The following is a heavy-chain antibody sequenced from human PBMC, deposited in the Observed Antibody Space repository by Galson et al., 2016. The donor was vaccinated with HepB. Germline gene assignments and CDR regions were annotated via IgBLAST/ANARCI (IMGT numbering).Heavy chain of an antibody. D-gene: IGHD3-22*01. Sequence: TLSLTCTVSGGSISSGGYYWSWIRQHPGKGLEWIGYIYYSGSTYYNPSLKRRVTISVDTSKNQFYLKLSSVTAADTAVYYWSRHGVVSSGYYHNWFDPWGQGTLVTVSS. CDR1: GGSISSGGYY. V-gene: IGHV4-31*03. J-gene: IGHJ5*02. CDR2: IYYSGST. CDR3: SRHGVVSSGYYHNWFDP.